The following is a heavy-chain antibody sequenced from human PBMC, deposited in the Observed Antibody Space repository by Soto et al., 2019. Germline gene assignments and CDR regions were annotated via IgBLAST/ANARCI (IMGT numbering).Heavy chain of an antibody. CDR1: GGSISSGGYY. D-gene: IGHD3-16*01. V-gene: IGHV4-31*03. Sequence: SLTCTVSGGSISSGGYYWSWIRQHPGKGLEWIGYIYYSGSTYYNPSLKSRVTISVDTSKNQFSLKLSSVTAADTAVYYCARDTIMTTFVPGALDIWGQGTMVTVSS. CDR2: IYYSGST. CDR3: ARDTIMTTFVPGALDI. J-gene: IGHJ3*02.